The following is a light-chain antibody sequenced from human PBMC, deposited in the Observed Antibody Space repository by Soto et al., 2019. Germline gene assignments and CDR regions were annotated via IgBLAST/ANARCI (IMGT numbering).Light chain of an antibody. V-gene: IGKV1-39*01. J-gene: IGKJ2*02. CDR1: QSISTD. Sequence: DIQMTQSPSSLSASVGDRVTITCRASQSISTDLNWYQQKVGKAPKLLIYAASSLQRGVPSRFSGSGSGTDFTLSISSLQPEDFATYYCQQGYSPPRNFGQGTKLEIK. CDR3: QQGYSPPRN. CDR2: AAS.